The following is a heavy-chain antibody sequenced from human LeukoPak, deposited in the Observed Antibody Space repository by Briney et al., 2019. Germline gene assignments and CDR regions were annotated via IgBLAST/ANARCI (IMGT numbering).Heavy chain of an antibody. J-gene: IGHJ5*02. CDR3: AKDRTVTTPLKWFDP. CDR1: GFTFSSYA. V-gene: IGHV3-23*01. Sequence: PGGSLRLSCAASGFTFSSYAMSWVRQAPGKGLEWVSAISGSGGSTYHADSVKGRFTISRDNSKNTLYLQMNSLRAEDTAVYYCAKDRTVTTPLKWFDPWGQGTLVTVSS. D-gene: IGHD4-17*01. CDR2: ISGSGGST.